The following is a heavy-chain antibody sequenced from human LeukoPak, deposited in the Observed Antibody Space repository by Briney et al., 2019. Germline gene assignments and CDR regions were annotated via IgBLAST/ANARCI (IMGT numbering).Heavy chain of an antibody. V-gene: IGHV3-21*01. D-gene: IGHD5-12*01. CDR1: GFTFSSYS. J-gene: IGHJ3*02. Sequence: GGSLRLSCAASGFTFSSYSMNWVRQAPGKGLEWVSSISSSSSYIYYADSVEGRFTISRDNAKNSLYLQMNSLRAEDTAVYYCARGTYRYSGYDDAFDIWGQGTMVTVSS. CDR3: ARGTYRYSGYDDAFDI. CDR2: ISSSSSYI.